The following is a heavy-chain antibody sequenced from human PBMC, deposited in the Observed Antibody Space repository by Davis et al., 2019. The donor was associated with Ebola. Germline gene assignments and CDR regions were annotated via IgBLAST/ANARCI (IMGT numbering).Heavy chain of an antibody. CDR2: IDSDGTST. V-gene: IGHV3-74*01. CDR3: ARAVAATWSPFDN. CDR1: GFTFKDYW. J-gene: IGHJ4*02. D-gene: IGHD6-19*01. Sequence: GESLKISCAASGFTFKDYWMYWVRQGPGKGLVWVSRIDSDGTSTAYAEFVTGRFTISRDNAKNLLYLHMNSPRPEDTAVYYCARAVAATWSPFDNWGQGTLVTVSS.